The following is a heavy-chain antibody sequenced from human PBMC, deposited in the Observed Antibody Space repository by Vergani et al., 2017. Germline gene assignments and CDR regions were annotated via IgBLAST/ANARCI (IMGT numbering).Heavy chain of an antibody. CDR1: GYSISSGYY. J-gene: IGHJ6*03. CDR3: ARGEYSSPFYYYYMDV. D-gene: IGHD6-6*01. Sequence: QVQLQESGPGLVKPSGTLSLTCAVSGYSISSGYYWGWIRQPPGKGLEWIGSIYHSGSTYYNPSLKSRVTISVDTSKNQFSLKLSSVTAADTAVYYCARGEYSSPFYYYYMDVWGKGTTVTVSS. CDR2: IYHSGST. V-gene: IGHV4-38-2*01.